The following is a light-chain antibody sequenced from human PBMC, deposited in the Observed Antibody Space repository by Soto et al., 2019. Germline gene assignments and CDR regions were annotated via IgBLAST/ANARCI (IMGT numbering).Light chain of an antibody. V-gene: IGLV2-23*01. CDR3: CSYAGSFVV. J-gene: IGLJ2*01. CDR1: SSDVGSYDL. Sequence: QSVLTQPASVSGSPGQSITISCTGTSSDVGSYDLVSWFQQEPGNAPKLIIYEGSKRPSGVSNRFSGSKSGNTASLTISGVQAEDEADYYCCSYAGSFVVFGGGTKVTVL. CDR2: EGS.